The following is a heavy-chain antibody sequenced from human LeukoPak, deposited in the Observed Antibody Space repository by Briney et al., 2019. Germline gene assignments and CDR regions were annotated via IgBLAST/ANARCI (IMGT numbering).Heavy chain of an antibody. D-gene: IGHD3-10*01. V-gene: IGHV3-48*04. CDR2: ISSTSSTI. CDR1: GFTFSSYS. J-gene: IGHJ4*02. CDR3: AREVKGSY. Sequence: GGSLRLSCAASGFTFSSYSMNWVRRAPGKGLEWLSYISSTSSTIYYADSVKGRFTISRDNAQNSLYLQMNSLGAEDTAVYYCAREVKGSYWGQGTLVTVSS.